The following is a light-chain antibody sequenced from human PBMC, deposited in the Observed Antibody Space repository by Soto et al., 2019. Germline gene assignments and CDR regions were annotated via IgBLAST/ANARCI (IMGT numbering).Light chain of an antibody. CDR1: QGISSY. CDR2: AAS. CDR3: QQLNSYPFLT. V-gene: IGKV1-9*01. Sequence: DIQLTQSPSFLSASVGDRVTITCRASQGISSYLAWYQQKPGKAPKLLIYAASTLQSGVPSRFSGSGSGTEFTLTIISRQPADFATYYCQQLNSYPFLTFGGGTKVEIK. J-gene: IGKJ4*01.